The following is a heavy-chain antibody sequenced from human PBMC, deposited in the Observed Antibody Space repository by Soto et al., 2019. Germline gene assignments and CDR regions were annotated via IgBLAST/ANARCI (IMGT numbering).Heavy chain of an antibody. CDR1: GFSFTTYG. J-gene: IGHJ5*02. V-gene: IGHV3-23*01. D-gene: IGHD3-22*01. CDR3: TKSWLFEKNWFDP. Sequence: GGSLRLSCAASGFSFTTYGMSWVRQAPGKGLEWVSDISSTGLYTYLADSVKGRFTISRDNSKNTLYLQMNNLRVDDTAVYFCTKSWLFEKNWFDPWGQGTLVTVSS. CDR2: ISSTGLYT.